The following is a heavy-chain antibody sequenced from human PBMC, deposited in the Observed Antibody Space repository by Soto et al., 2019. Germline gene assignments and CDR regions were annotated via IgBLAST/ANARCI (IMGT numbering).Heavy chain of an antibody. CDR2: IIPIFGTA. CDR3: ARQIGVVIIMEPYYYYGMDV. V-gene: IGHV1-69*06. J-gene: IGHJ6*02. CDR1: GGTFSSYA. D-gene: IGHD3-3*01. Sequence: SVKVSCKASGGTFSSYAISWVRQAPGQGLEWMGGIIPIFGTANYAQKFQGRVTITADKSTSTAYMELSSLRSEDTAVYYCARQIGVVIIMEPYYYYGMDVWGQGTTVTVSS.